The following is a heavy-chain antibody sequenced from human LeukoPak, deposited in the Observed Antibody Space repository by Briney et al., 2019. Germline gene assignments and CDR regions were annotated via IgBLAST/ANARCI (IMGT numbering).Heavy chain of an antibody. CDR3: ARVSRLYHDTSGRIFDY. CDR2: INPNSGGT. Sequence: GASVKVSCKASGYTFTGYYMHWVRQAPGQGLEWMGWINPNSGGTNYAQKFQGRVTMTRDTSISTAYMEVSRLRSDDTAVYYCARVSRLYHDTSGRIFDYWGQGTLVTVSS. D-gene: IGHD3-22*01. V-gene: IGHV1-2*02. CDR1: GYTFTGYY. J-gene: IGHJ4*02.